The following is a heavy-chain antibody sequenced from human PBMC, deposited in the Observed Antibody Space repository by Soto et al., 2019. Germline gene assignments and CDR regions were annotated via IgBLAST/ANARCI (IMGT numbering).Heavy chain of an antibody. CDR1: RFTFTYYS. Sequence: GSLSLSCAASRFTFTYYSMAWVRQTPERGLEWISGMSIGYEKTFYADSVRGRFTVSRDSSGNTVDLQMHNLRADDTAIYYCVRWSGYGDLWGQGTRVTVSS. V-gene: IGHV3-23*01. CDR3: VRWSGYGDL. CDR2: MSIGYEKT. D-gene: IGHD4-17*01. J-gene: IGHJ4*02.